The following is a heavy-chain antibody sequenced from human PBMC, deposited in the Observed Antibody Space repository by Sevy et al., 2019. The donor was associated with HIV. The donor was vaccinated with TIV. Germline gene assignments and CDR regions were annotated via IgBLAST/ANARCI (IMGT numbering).Heavy chain of an antibody. D-gene: IGHD6-19*01. CDR3: ARDRTSTYSSGWFNNWCDP. V-gene: IGHV1-2*04. Sequence: ASVKVSCKDSGYTFTDYYMHWVRQAPGQGLEWMGWINPNRGGRNYTQKFQGWVTMTRDTSISTAYMELRRLRSDDTAVYYCARDRTSTYSSGWFNNWCDPWGQGTLVTVSS. J-gene: IGHJ5*02. CDR2: INPNRGGR. CDR1: GYTFTDYY.